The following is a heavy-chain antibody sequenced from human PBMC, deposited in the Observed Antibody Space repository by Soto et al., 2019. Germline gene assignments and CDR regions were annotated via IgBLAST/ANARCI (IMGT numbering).Heavy chain of an antibody. J-gene: IGHJ4*02. CDR1: GGTFSSYA. D-gene: IGHD6-19*01. V-gene: IGHV1-69*13. CDR3: ARYSQRLRSGWYPLDY. Sequence: SVKVSCKASGGTFSSYAISWVRQAPGQGLEWMGWIIPNYGKTNYAQKLQGRVTITADASTSTAYMELRSLRSDDTAVYYCARYSQRLRSGWYPLDYWGQGTLVTVSS. CDR2: IIPNYGKT.